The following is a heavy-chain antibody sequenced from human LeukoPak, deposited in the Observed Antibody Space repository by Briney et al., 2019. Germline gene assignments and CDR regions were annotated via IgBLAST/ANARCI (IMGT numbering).Heavy chain of an antibody. D-gene: IGHD1-26*01. Sequence: GGSLRLSCAASGFTFTTSGMHWVRQAPGKGLEWMALISSDGNSKDYADSVKGRFTISRDNSKNTLYLQMNSLRAEDTAVYYCAKGRIVGATHFDYWGQGTLVTVSS. J-gene: IGHJ4*02. CDR1: GFTFTTSG. CDR2: ISSDGNSK. V-gene: IGHV3-30*18. CDR3: AKGRIVGATHFDY.